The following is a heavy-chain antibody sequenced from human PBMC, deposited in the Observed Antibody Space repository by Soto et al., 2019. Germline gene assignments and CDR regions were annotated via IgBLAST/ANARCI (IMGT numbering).Heavy chain of an antibody. CDR3: ARPQNDILTDSYTNYFDS. CDR1: GYTFTNYG. V-gene: IGHV1-18*01. D-gene: IGHD3-9*01. J-gene: IGHJ4*02. Sequence: QVQLVQSGAEVKKPGASVKVSCKASGYTFTNYGLTWVRQAPGQGPEWVGWISAYNGNTHYAQKLQGRVAMTTETSTSTAYMELRSLSSDDTAVYYCARPQNDILTDSYTNYFDSWGQGTPVTVSS. CDR2: ISAYNGNT.